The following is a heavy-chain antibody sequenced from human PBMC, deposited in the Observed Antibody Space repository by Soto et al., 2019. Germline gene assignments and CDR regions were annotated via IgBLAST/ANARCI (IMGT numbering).Heavy chain of an antibody. Sequence: SETLSLTCTVSGGSISSYYWSWIRQPPGKGLEWIGYIYYSGSTNYNPSLKSRVTISVDTSKNQFSLKLSSVTAADTAVYYCARSLAYCGGDCHGYYFDYWGQGTLVTVSS. CDR1: GGSISSYY. V-gene: IGHV4-59*01. J-gene: IGHJ4*02. CDR2: IYYSGST. CDR3: ARSLAYCGGDCHGYYFDY. D-gene: IGHD2-21*02.